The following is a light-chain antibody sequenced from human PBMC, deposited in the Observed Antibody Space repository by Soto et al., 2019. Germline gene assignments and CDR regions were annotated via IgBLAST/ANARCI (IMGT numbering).Light chain of an antibody. CDR1: QRISRW. CDR2: DAS. Sequence: DIQMTQSPYTLSAFVGDRVTITCRASQRISRWLAWYQQKAGKAPKLLIYDASSLEGGVPSRFSGSGSGTEFTLSISSLQPDDSATYFCQQYNSYSRTFGQGTKVEI. V-gene: IGKV1-5*01. CDR3: QQYNSYSRT. J-gene: IGKJ1*01.